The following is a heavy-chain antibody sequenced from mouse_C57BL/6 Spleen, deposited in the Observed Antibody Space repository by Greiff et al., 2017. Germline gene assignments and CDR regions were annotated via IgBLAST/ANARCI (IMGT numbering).Heavy chain of an antibody. CDR2: IRSKSSNYAT. CDR3: VRGGNYFDY. CDR1: GFTFNTYA. V-gene: IGHV10-3*01. Sequence: EVQGVESGGGLVQPKGSLKLSCAASGFTFNTYAMHWVRQAPGKGLEWVARIRSKSSNYATYYADSVKDRFTISRDDSQSMLYLKRNDLKTEDTAMYYGVRGGNYFDYWGQGTTLTVSS. J-gene: IGHJ2*01.